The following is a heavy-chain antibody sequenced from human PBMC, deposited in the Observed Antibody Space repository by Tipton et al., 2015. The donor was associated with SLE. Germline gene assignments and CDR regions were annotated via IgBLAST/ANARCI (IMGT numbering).Heavy chain of an antibody. CDR3: AREGVHFWSGSSYYYYYYMDV. CDR1: GGSISSGSYY. J-gene: IGHJ6*03. Sequence: TLSLTCTVSGGSISSGSYYWSWIRQPAGKGLEWIGRIYTSGSTNYNPSLKSRVTISVDTSKNQFSLKLSSVTAADTAVYYCAREGVHFWSGSSYYYYYYMDVWGKGTTVTVS. D-gene: IGHD3-3*02. CDR2: IYTSGST. V-gene: IGHV4-61*02.